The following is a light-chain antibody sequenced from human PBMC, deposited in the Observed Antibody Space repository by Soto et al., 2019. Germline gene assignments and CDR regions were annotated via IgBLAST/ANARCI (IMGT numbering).Light chain of an antibody. J-gene: IGKJ5*01. CDR1: QNIDTY. CDR3: QQHGQWPIT. V-gene: IGKV1-39*01. CDR2: AAS. Sequence: DIEVTQSPSSLSASVGDRFAITCRASQNIDTYLNWYQQKPGKAPKLLIYAASSLQSGVPSRFSGSGSGTDFTLTISSLQPEDFAPYYCQQHGQWPITFGQGTRLEIK.